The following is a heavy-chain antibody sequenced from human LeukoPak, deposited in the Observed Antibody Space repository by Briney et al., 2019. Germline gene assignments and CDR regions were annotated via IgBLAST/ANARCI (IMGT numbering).Heavy chain of an antibody. J-gene: IGHJ5*02. CDR3: AGYIVATKGWFDP. CDR2: IYYSGST. CDR1: GGSISSYY. D-gene: IGHD5-12*01. V-gene: IGHV4-59*01. Sequence: SETLSLTCTVSGGSISSYYWSWIRQPPGKGLEWIGYIYYSGSTNYNPSLKSRVTISVDTSKNQFSLKLSSVTAADTAVYYCAGYIVATKGWFDPWGQGTLVTVFS.